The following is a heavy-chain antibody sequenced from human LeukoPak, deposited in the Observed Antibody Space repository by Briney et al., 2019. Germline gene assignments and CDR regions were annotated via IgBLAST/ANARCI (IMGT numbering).Heavy chain of an antibody. J-gene: IGHJ4*02. Sequence: ASVKVSCKASGYTFTSYGISLVRQAPGPGLEWMGWISAYNGNTNYAQNLQGRVTMTTDTTASTAYMEQRRLSSDDTAVYYCARGGSGWLPDYFDYWGQGTLVTVSS. CDR3: ARGGSGWLPDYFDY. V-gene: IGHV1-18*01. CDR2: ISAYNGNT. CDR1: GYTFTSYG. D-gene: IGHD6-19*01.